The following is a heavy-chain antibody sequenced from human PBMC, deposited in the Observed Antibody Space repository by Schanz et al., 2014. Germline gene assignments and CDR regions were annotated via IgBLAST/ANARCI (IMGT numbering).Heavy chain of an antibody. CDR2: ISDSGDST. CDR3: ASSRTRYCSSTSCVPGAFDF. V-gene: IGHV3-11*01. Sequence: PGGSLRLSCAASGFTFSSYYMSWIRQAPGKGLEWVSDISDSGDSTHYADSVKGRFTISRDNAKNSLYLQMNSLRVDDTAVYYCASSRTRYCSSTSCVPGAFDFWGQGTLVTVSS. J-gene: IGHJ4*02. D-gene: IGHD2-2*01. CDR1: GFTFSSYY.